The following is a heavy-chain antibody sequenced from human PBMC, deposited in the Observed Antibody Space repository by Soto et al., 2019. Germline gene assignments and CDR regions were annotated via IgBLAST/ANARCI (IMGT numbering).Heavy chain of an antibody. CDR1: GGSISSGGYC. Sequence: SETLSLTCTVSGGSISSGGYCWSWIRQHPGKGLEWIGYIYYSGSTYYNPSLKSRVTISVDTSKNQFSLKFNSVTAADTAVYYCAREGYNFGPFDYWGQGALVTVSS. V-gene: IGHV4-31*03. D-gene: IGHD5-18*01. CDR3: AREGYNFGPFDY. CDR2: IYYSGST. J-gene: IGHJ4*02.